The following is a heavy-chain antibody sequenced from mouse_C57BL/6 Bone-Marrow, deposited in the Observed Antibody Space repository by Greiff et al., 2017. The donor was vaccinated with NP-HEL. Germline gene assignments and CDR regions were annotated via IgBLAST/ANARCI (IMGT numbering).Heavy chain of an antibody. CDR3: AEGGYYGSRFDY. D-gene: IGHD1-1*01. J-gene: IGHJ2*01. CDR1: GYTFTSYW. Sequence: VQLQQPGAELVKPGASVKMSCKASGYTFTSYWITWVKQRPGQGLEWIGDIYPGSGSTNYNQKFKSKATLTVDTSSSTAYMQLSSLTSEDSAVYYCAEGGYYGSRFDYWGQGTTLTVSS. V-gene: IGHV1-55*01. CDR2: IYPGSGST.